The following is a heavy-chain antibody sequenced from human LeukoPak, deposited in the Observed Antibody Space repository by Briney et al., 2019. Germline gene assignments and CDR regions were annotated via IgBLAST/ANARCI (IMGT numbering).Heavy chain of an antibody. Sequence: SETLSLTCADYGGSFSGYYWNWIRQAPGKGLEWIGEINHGGSTNYNPSLKSRVITSVDTSKNQFSLRLSSVTAADTAVYYCARGDFWSAYRRGWFDPWGQGTLVTVSS. D-gene: IGHD3-3*01. CDR1: GGSFSGYY. CDR2: INHGGST. J-gene: IGHJ5*02. CDR3: ARGDFWSAYRRGWFDP. V-gene: IGHV4-34*01.